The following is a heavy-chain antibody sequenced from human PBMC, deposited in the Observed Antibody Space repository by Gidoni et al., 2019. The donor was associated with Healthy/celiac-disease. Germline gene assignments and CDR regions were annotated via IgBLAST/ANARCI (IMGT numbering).Heavy chain of an antibody. D-gene: IGHD3-3*01. CDR2: IYYSGST. J-gene: IGHJ4*02. V-gene: IGHV4-31*03. CDR3: ARAYYDFWSGQTGWSGSGYYFDY. Sequence: QVQLQESGPGLVKPSQTLSLTCTVSGGSISSGGYYWSWIRQHPGKGLEWIGYIYYSGSTYYNPSLKSRVTISVDTSKNQFSLKLSSVTAADTAVYYCARAYYDFWSGQTGWSGSGYYFDYWGQGTLVTVSS. CDR1: GGSISSGGYY.